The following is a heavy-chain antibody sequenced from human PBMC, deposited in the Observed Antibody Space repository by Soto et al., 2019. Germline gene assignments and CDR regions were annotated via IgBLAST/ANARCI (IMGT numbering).Heavy chain of an antibody. Sequence: PGGSLRLSCAASGFTFSSYAMSWVRQAPGKGLEWVSAISGSGGSTYYADSVKGRFTISRDNSKNTLYLQMNSLRAEDTAVYYCAKVPMDSSSWYLVRVAVAGYAFDIWGQGTMVTVSS. J-gene: IGHJ3*02. CDR3: AKVPMDSSSWYLVRVAVAGYAFDI. V-gene: IGHV3-23*01. CDR1: GFTFSSYA. D-gene: IGHD6-13*01. CDR2: ISGSGGST.